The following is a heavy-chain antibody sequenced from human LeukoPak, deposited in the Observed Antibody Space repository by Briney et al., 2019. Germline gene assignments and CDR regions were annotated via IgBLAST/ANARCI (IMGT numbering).Heavy chain of an antibody. CDR3: ARANYYYYMDV. Sequence: ASVKVSCKASGYTFTSYYMHWVRQAPGQGLEWMGVVNPSGGSTSYAQRFQGRLIMPRDTSTSTVYMELSSLRSEDTAVYYCARANYYYYMDVWGKGTTVTVSS. J-gene: IGHJ6*03. V-gene: IGHV1-46*01. CDR2: VNPSGGST. CDR1: GYTFTSYY.